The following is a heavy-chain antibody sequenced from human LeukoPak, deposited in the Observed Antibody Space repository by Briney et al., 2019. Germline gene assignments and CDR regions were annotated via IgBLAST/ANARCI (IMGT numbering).Heavy chain of an antibody. CDR1: GFTFSRDW. J-gene: IGHJ4*02. D-gene: IGHD2/OR15-2a*01. CDR3: ANRMTF. V-gene: IGHV3-53*04. Sequence: PGGSLRLSCAASGFTFSRDWMHWVRQAPGKGLEWVSLIYSGGNTYYADSVKGRFTISRHNSRNTLYLQMDSLRTEDTAIYYCANRMTFGGQGTLVTVSS. CDR2: IYSGGNT.